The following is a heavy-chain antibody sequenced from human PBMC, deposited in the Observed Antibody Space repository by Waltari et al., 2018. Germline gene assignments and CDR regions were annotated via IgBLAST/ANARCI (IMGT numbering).Heavy chain of an antibody. J-gene: IGHJ4*02. CDR3: ARVRNSDYFDY. V-gene: IGHV4-61*02. Sequence: QVQLQESGPGLVKPSQTLSLTCTVSGGSIRSGSYYWSWIRQPAGKGLEWIGRIYTSGSTNYNPSLKSRVTISVDTSKNQFSLKLSSVTAADTAVYYCARVRNSDYFDYWGQGTLVTVSS. CDR1: GGSIRSGSYY. CDR2: IYTSGST. D-gene: IGHD4-4*01.